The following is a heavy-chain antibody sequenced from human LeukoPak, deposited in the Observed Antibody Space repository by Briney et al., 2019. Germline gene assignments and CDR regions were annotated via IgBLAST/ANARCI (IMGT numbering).Heavy chain of an antibody. CDR1: GFSFSTYW. V-gene: IGHV3-7*03. D-gene: IGHD3-10*01. Sequence: GGSLRLSCTGPGFSFSTYWMIWVPRAPGKGLEWVASIKQDGSEKYYVDSVKGRFTISRDNAKNSLYLQMNSLRAEDTAVYYCAREVLWFGELLAPFGYWGQGTLVTVSS. J-gene: IGHJ4*02. CDR3: AREVLWFGELLAPFGY. CDR2: IKQDGSEK.